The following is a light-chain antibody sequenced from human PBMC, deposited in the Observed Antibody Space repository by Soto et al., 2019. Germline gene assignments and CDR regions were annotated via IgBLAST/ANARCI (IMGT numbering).Light chain of an antibody. CDR3: GVWDESLKRVFV. J-gene: IGLJ1*01. CDR2: YDY. V-gene: IGLV1-44*01. Sequence: QSLLAQPPSASGTPGQSVTISCTGGSSNIGSNSVSWYRQVPGAAPKLLIYYDYQRPSGVPDRISGSKSGTSASLAISGLRSEDDAYYYCGVWDESLKRVFVFGSWPHVTGL. CDR1: SSNIGSNS.